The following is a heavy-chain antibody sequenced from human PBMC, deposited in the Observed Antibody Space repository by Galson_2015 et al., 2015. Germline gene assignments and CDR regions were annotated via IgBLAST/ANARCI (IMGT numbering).Heavy chain of an antibody. Sequence: SETLSLTCTVSGGSIDDSGYHWAWIRQSPGKGLEWIGRVYYSGSTKYNPSLKSRVTMSVDTSKSQFSLRLNSVTAADTAVYYCARSSSATWDNWFDPWGRGTLVIASS. D-gene: IGHD2-2*01. CDR1: GGSIDDSGYH. J-gene: IGHJ5*02. V-gene: IGHV4-39*01. CDR2: VYYSGST. CDR3: ARSSSATWDNWFDP.